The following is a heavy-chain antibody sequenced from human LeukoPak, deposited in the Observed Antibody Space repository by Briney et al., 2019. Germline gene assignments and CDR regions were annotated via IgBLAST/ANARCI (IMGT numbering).Heavy chain of an antibody. J-gene: IGHJ6*03. CDR2: ISSSSSYI. CDR1: GFTFSSYS. V-gene: IGHV3-21*01. D-gene: IGHD6-19*01. CDR3: AKDGQWLTSYYYYYMDV. Sequence: GGPLRLSCAASGFTFSSYSMNWVRQAPGKGLEWVSSISSSSSYIYYADSVKGRFTISRDNAKNSLYLQMNSLRAEDTAVYYCAKDGQWLTSYYYYYMDVWGKGTTVTVSS.